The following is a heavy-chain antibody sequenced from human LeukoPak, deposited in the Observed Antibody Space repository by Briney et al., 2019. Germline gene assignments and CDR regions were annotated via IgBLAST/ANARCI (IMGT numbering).Heavy chain of an antibody. V-gene: IGHV3-74*01. CDR1: GFTFSRYW. CDR3: ARVRGPGDY. Sequence: GGSLRLSCAASGFTFSRYWMHWVRQTPGKGLVWVARIATDGSRTTYADSVRGRFAISRDNAKNTLFLQMNSLRAEDTAVYYCARVRGPGDYWGQGTLVTVSS. J-gene: IGHJ4*02. D-gene: IGHD4-17*01. CDR2: IATDGSRT.